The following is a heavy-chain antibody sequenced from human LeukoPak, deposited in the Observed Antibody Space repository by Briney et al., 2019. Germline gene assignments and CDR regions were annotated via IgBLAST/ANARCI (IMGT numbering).Heavy chain of an antibody. CDR1: GYTFTSYD. CDR2: INPNSGGT. J-gene: IGHJ6*03. CDR3: ARDYDYYGSGSYSDYYMDV. D-gene: IGHD3-10*01. V-gene: IGHV1-2*02. Sequence: GASVKVSCRASGYTFTSYDINWVRQATGQGLEWMGWINPNSGGTNYAQKFQGRVTMTRDTSISTAYMELSRLRSDDTAVYYCARDYDYYGSGSYSDYYMDVWDKGTTVTISS.